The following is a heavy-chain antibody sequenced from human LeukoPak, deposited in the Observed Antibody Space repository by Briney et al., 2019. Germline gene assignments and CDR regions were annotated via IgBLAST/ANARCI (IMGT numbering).Heavy chain of an antibody. D-gene: IGHD4-17*01. J-gene: IGHJ4*02. CDR3: AREGDASNDYGDFDY. V-gene: IGHV1-46*01. CDR2: INPRGGST. Sequence: ASVKVSCEASGYTFTNYYIHWVRQAPGQGLEWMGTINPRGGSTNYAQKFQGRVTMTRDTSTSTVYMELSSLRSEDTAVYYCAREGDASNDYGDFDYWGQGTLVTVSS. CDR1: GYTFTNYY.